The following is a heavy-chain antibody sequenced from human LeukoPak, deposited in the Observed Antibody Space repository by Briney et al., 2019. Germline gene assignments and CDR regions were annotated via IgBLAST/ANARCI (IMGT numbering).Heavy chain of an antibody. Sequence: SETLSLTCSVSGASVTSDYWNWIRQSPGRGLEWIGYTHYRGDINYNPSLKSRLTMSVDASSNQVSLKLSSVTAADAAVYYCGRNLGSGSDHWGQGTLVTVSS. D-gene: IGHD3-10*01. CDR3: GRNLGSGSDH. J-gene: IGHJ4*02. CDR2: THYRGDI. V-gene: IGHV4-59*02. CDR1: GASVTSDY.